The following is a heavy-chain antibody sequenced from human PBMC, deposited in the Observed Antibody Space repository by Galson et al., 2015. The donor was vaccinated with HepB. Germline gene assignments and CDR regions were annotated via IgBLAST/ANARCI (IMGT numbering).Heavy chain of an antibody. CDR3: ARSISRGYQYYYSAMDV. V-gene: IGHV3-21*01. CDR1: GFTFSRNS. Sequence: SLRLSCAVSGFTFSRNSMNWVRQAPGKGLEWDSSISSSSSYIYYADPVKGRFTISRDNAKNSMYLQMNSLRAEDTAGYFCARSISRGYQYYYSAMDVWGQGTTVTVSS. J-gene: IGHJ6*02. D-gene: IGHD3-22*01. CDR2: ISSSSSYI.